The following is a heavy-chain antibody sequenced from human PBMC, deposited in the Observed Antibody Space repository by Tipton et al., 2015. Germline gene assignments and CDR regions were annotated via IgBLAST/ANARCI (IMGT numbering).Heavy chain of an antibody. Sequence: SLRLSCAASGFTLSDYYMSWIRQAPGKGLEWISYISNSGNTIYYADSVKGRFTISRDNAKNSLYLQMNSLRAEDTAVYYCARDIGAAGGWPAYWGQGTLVTVSS. J-gene: IGHJ4*02. CDR1: GFTLSDYY. CDR3: ARDIGAAGGWPAY. D-gene: IGHD6-25*01. V-gene: IGHV3-11*01. CDR2: ISNSGNTI.